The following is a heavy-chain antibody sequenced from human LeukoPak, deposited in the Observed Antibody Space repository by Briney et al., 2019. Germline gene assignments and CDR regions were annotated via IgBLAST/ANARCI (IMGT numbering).Heavy chain of an antibody. CDR1: GGSISSYY. J-gene: IGHJ5*02. CDR2: IYHSGST. CDR3: ARSSTSCYINCDWFDP. D-gene: IGHD2-2*01. V-gene: IGHV4-38-2*02. Sequence: SETLSLTCTVSGGSISSYYWGWIRQPPGKGLEWIGSIYHSGSTYYNPSLKSRVTISVDTSKNQFSLKLSSVTAADTAVYYCARSSTSCYINCDWFDPWGQGTLVTVSS.